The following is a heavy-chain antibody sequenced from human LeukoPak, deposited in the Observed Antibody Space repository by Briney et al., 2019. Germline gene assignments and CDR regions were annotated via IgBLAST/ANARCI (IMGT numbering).Heavy chain of an antibody. Sequence: GGSLRLSCSASGFTFSSYAMHWVRQAPGKGLEYVSAISSNGGSTYYADSVKGRFTISRDNSKNTLYLQMSSLRAEDTAVYYYVKEAAALSFDYWGQGTLVTVSS. D-gene: IGHD6-13*01. CDR1: GFTFSSYA. CDR2: ISSNGGST. V-gene: IGHV3-64D*06. J-gene: IGHJ4*02. CDR3: VKEAAALSFDY.